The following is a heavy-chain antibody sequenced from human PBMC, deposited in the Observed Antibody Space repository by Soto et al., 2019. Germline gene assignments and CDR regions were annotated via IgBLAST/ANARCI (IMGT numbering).Heavy chain of an antibody. Sequence: ASVKVSCKASGYTFTSYYMHWVRQAPGQGLEWMGIINPSGGSTSYAQKFQGRVTMTRDTSTSTVYMELSSLRSEDTAVYYCTRVDTAMVKGFSKYYYYGMDVWGQGTTVTVSS. D-gene: IGHD5-18*01. CDR2: INPSGGST. J-gene: IGHJ6*02. CDR1: GYTFTSYY. V-gene: IGHV1-46*01. CDR3: TRVDTAMVKGFSKYYYYGMDV.